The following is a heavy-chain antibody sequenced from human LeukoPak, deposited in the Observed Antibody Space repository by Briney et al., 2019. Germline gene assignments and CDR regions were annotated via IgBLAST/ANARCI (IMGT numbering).Heavy chain of an antibody. J-gene: IGHJ3*02. CDR3: AKKYYYGGGFYYYVFDI. CDR2: ISGSGGST. Sequence: GGSLRLSCAASGFTFSSYAMSWVRQAPGKGLEWVSAISGSGGSTYYADSVKGRFTISRDNSKNTLYLQMNSLRAEDTAVYYFAKKYYYGGGFYYYVFDIWGKGKMVTVSS. CDR1: GFTFSSYA. D-gene: IGHD3-10*01. V-gene: IGHV3-23*01.